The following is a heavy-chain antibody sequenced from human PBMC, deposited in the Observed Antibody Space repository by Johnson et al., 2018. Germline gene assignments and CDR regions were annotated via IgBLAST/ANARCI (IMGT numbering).Heavy chain of an antibody. J-gene: IGHJ6*02. CDR1: GFTFSSYA. CDR2: IAYDGSNK. D-gene: IGHD4-23*01. V-gene: IGHV3-30-3*01. CDR3: ARDNGPTLVTQSAMDV. Sequence: QVQLVESGGGVVQPGRSRRLSCAASGFTFSSYAMHWVRQAPGKGLEWVAVIAYDGSNKYYADSVKGRFPISRDNSKNSLYLQMNSLTAEDTALYYCARDNGPTLVTQSAMDVWGQGTTVTVSS.